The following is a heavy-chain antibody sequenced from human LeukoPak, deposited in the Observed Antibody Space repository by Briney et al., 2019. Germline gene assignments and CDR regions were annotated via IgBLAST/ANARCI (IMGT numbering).Heavy chain of an antibody. Sequence: SGPTLVKPTQTLTLTCSFSGFSLSVSGVGVGWMRQPPGKALEWLAVIYWDDDTRYSPSLKNRLTITKDTSKNQVVLTMTNMDPVDTATYYCAHSDRYCSGGSCYPGSYFDYWGQGTLVTVSS. J-gene: IGHJ4*02. V-gene: IGHV2-5*02. D-gene: IGHD2-15*01. CDR3: AHSDRYCSGGSCYPGSYFDY. CDR1: GFSLSVSGVG. CDR2: IYWDDDT.